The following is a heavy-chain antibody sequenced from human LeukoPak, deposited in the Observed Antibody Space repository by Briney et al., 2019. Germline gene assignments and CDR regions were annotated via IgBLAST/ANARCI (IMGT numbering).Heavy chain of an antibody. D-gene: IGHD5-24*01. CDR1: GGTFSSYA. V-gene: IGHV1-69*04. CDR2: IIPILGIA. J-gene: IGHJ4*02. CDR3: ASSRGRDAYNSNHY. Sequence: SVKVSCKASGGTFSSYAISWVRQAPGQGLEWMGRIIPILGIANYAQKFQGRVTITADKSTSTAYMELSSLRSEDTAVYYCASSRGRDAYNSNHYWGQGTLVTVSS.